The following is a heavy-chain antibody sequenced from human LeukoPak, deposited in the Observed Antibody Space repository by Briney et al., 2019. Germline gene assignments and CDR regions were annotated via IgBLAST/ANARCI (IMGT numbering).Heavy chain of an antibody. J-gene: IGHJ3*02. CDR2: ISGYNGNR. CDR1: GYTFTRYG. Sequence: GASVKVSCKASGYTFTRYGVSWVRQAPGQGLEWVGWISGYNGNRNYAQNLQGRVTMTTDTSTSIAYMEVRSLRSDDTAVYYCARAASGAARYRAFDIWGQGTMVTVSS. CDR3: ARAASGAARYRAFDI. D-gene: IGHD3-10*01. V-gene: IGHV1-18*01.